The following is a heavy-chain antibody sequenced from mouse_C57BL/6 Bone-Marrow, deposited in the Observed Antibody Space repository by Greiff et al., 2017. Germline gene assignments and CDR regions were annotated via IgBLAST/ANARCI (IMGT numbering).Heavy chain of an antibody. CDR1: GFTFSDYG. CDR2: ISSGSSTI. Sequence: EVKLVESGGGLVKPGGSLKLSCAASGFTFSDYGMHWVRQAPEKGLEWVAYISSGSSTIYYADTVKGRFTISRDNAKNTLFLQMTSLRSEDTAMYYCAREYYGSSGYFDVWGTGTTVTVSS. V-gene: IGHV5-17*01. CDR3: AREYYGSSGYFDV. J-gene: IGHJ1*03. D-gene: IGHD1-1*01.